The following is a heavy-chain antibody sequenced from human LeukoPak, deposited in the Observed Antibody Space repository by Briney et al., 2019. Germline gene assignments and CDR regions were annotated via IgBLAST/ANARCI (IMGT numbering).Heavy chain of an antibody. D-gene: IGHD6-6*01. CDR3: ARPLIEYSSSGGVDY. CDR1: GFTFSSYA. J-gene: IGHJ4*02. V-gene: IGHV3-30-3*01. CDR2: ISYDGSNK. Sequence: GGSLRLSCAASGFTFSSYAMHWVRQAPGKGLEWVAVISYDGSNKYYADSVKGRFTISRDNSKNTLYLQMNSLRAEDTAVYYCARPLIEYSSSGGVDYWGQGTLVTVSS.